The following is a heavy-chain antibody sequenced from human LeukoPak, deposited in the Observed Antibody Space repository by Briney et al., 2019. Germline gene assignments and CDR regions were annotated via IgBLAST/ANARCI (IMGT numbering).Heavy chain of an antibody. CDR1: GYTFTGYY. Sequence: ASVKVSCKASGYTFTGYYMHWVRQAPGQGLEWMGWINPNSGGTNYAQKFQGRVTMTRDTSISTAYMELSRLRSDDTAVYYCARAGGEGAYYDFWSGYYTVRSAFDIWGQGTMVTVSS. J-gene: IGHJ3*02. V-gene: IGHV1-2*02. CDR3: ARAGGEGAYYDFWSGYYTVRSAFDI. D-gene: IGHD3-3*01. CDR2: INPNSGGT.